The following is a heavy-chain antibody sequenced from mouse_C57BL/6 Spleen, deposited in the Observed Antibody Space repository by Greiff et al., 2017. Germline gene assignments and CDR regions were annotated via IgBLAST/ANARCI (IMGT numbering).Heavy chain of an antibody. V-gene: IGHV1-15*01. CDR1: GYTFTDYE. D-gene: IGHD2-2*01. CDR2: LDPETGGT. J-gene: IGHJ4*01. Sequence: QVQLKQSGAELVRPGASVTLSCKASGYTFTDYEMHWVKQTPVHGLEWIGALDPETGGTAYNQKFKGKAILTADKSSSTAYMELRSLTSEDSAVYYCTRKSEIYYGYYYYAMDYWGQGTSVTVSA. CDR3: TRKSEIYYGYYYYAMDY.